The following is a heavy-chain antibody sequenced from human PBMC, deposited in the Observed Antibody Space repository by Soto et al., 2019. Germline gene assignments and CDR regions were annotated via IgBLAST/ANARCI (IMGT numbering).Heavy chain of an antibody. V-gene: IGHV3-30-3*01. Sequence: QVQLVESGGGVVQPGRSLRLSCAASGFTFSSYAMHWVRQAPGKGLEWVAVISYDGSNKYYADSVKGRFTISRDNSKNTLYLQMNSLRAEDTAVYYSARESYRGGWPIHFDYWGQGTLVTVSS. CDR2: ISYDGSNK. CDR1: GFTFSSYA. CDR3: ARESYRGGWPIHFDY. J-gene: IGHJ4*02. D-gene: IGHD6-19*01.